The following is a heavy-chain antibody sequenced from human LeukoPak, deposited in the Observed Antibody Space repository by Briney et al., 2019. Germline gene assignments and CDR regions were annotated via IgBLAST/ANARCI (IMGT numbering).Heavy chain of an antibody. J-gene: IGHJ6*03. Sequence: GGSLRLSCAASGFTFSSYWMHWVRQAPGKGLVWVSRINSDGSTTNYADSVKGRFTISRDNAKNTLYLQMNSLRADDTAVYYCARDSAIWHYYYYMDVWGKGTTVTISS. CDR1: GFTFSSYW. D-gene: IGHD2-21*01. V-gene: IGHV3-74*01. CDR3: ARDSAIWHYYYYMDV. CDR2: INSDGSTT.